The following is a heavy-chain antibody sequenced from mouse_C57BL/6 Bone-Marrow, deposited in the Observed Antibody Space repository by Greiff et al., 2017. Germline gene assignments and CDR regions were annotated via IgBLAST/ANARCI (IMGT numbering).Heavy chain of an antibody. Sequence: EVQLQQSGPELVKPGASVKISCKASGYTFTDYYMNWVNQSHGKSLEWIGDINPNNGGTSYNQKFKGKATLTVDKSSSTAYMELRSLTSEDSAVYYCARNYGPFAYWGQGTLVTVSA. CDR2: INPNNGGT. CDR3: ARNYGPFAY. CDR1: GYTFTDYY. V-gene: IGHV1-26*01. J-gene: IGHJ3*01. D-gene: IGHD1-1*02.